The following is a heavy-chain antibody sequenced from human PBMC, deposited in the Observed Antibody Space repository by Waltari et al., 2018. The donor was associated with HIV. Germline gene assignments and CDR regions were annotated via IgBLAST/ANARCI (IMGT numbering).Heavy chain of an antibody. D-gene: IGHD2-15*01. CDR1: GYDFPTYC. CDR3: ARATHSDY. Sequence: EVQLVPSAAEVCKSGESLRISCKGSGYDFPTYCIAWVRQMPGKGLEWMGIIYPGNSDTRYSPSFQGQVTISADKSISTAYLQWSSLKASDTAMYYCARATHSDYWGQGTLVTVSS. J-gene: IGHJ4*02. V-gene: IGHV5-51*01. CDR2: IYPGNSDT.